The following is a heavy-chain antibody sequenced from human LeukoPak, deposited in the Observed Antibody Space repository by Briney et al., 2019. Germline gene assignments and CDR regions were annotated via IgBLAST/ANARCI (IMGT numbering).Heavy chain of an antibody. CDR2: IYTSGST. D-gene: IGHD3-22*01. Sequence: SETLSLTCTVSGGSISSGSYYWSWIRQLAGKGLEWIGRIYTSGSTNYNPSLKSRVTISVDTSKNQFSLKLSSVTAADTAVYYCARYPTYDSSGRHYWGQGTLVTVSS. V-gene: IGHV4-61*02. CDR1: GGSISSGSYY. CDR3: ARYPTYDSSGRHY. J-gene: IGHJ4*02.